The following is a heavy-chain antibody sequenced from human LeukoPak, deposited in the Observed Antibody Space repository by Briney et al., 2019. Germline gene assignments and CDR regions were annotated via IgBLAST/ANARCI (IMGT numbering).Heavy chain of an antibody. Sequence: PSETLSLTCTVAGGSISSYYWSWVRQPAGKGLECLGRIYTSGSTNYNTSLKSRVTMSVETSKNQFSLKLSSVTAADTAVYYCARETDYYGSGSYYKGYNWFDHWGQGTLVTVSS. D-gene: IGHD3-10*01. CDR1: GGSISSYY. CDR3: ARETDYYGSGSYYKGYNWFDH. V-gene: IGHV4-4*07. CDR2: IYTSGST. J-gene: IGHJ5*02.